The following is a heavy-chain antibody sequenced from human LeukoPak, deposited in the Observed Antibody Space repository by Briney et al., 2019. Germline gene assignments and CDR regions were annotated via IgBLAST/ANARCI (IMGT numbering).Heavy chain of an antibody. J-gene: IGHJ6*02. V-gene: IGHV3-21*01. CDR3: ARDVCSSTSCPPNAYYYYGMDV. D-gene: IGHD2-2*01. CDR2: ISSSSSYI. Sequence: GGSLRLSCAASGFTFNNYGMHWVRQAPGKGLEWVSSISSSSSYIYYADSVKGRFTISRDNAKNSLYLQMNSLRAEDTAVYYCARDVCSSTSCPPNAYYYYGMDVWGQGTTVTVFS. CDR1: GFTFNNYG.